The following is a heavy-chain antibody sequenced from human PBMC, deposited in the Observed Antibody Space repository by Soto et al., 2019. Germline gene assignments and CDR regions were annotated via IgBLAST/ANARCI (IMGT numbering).Heavy chain of an antibody. CDR3: GSVDYNYGMDV. CDR2: INAGNANT. D-gene: IGHD2-15*01. Sequence: ASVEGSCKASGYTFTSYAMHWLRQAPGQRLEWMGWINAGNANTKYSQKCQGRVTITRDTSASTAYMEQSSLRSEDTAVYYCGSVDYNYGMDVWGQGTRVTVSS. CDR1: GYTFTSYA. V-gene: IGHV1-3*01. J-gene: IGHJ6*02.